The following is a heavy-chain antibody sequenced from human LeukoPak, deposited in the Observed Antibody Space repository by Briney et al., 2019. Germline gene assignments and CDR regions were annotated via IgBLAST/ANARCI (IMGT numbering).Heavy chain of an antibody. D-gene: IGHD3-22*01. CDR3: ARRSYYYDSSGYYYVFDH. CDR1: GYSFTSYW. CDR2: IYPGDSDT. V-gene: IGHV5-51*01. Sequence: GESLKISCKGSGYSFTSYWIGWVRQMPGKGLEWMGIIYPGDSDTRYSPSFQGQVTISADKSISTAYLQWSSLKASDTAMYYCARRSYYYDSSGYYYVFDHWGQGTLVTVSS. J-gene: IGHJ4*02.